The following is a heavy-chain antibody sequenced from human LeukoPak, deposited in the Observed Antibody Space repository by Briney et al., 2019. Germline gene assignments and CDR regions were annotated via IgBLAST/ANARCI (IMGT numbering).Heavy chain of an antibody. CDR3: ARGVVDTASPDYFDY. D-gene: IGHD5-18*01. V-gene: IGHV3-21*01. J-gene: IGHJ4*02. CDR1: GFTFSSYS. Sequence: GGSLRLSCAASGFTFSSYSMNWVRQAPGKGLEWVSSISSSSSYIYYADSVKGRFTISRDNAKNSLYLQMNSLRAEDTAVYYCARGVVDTASPDYFDYWGQGTLVTVSS. CDR2: ISSSSSYI.